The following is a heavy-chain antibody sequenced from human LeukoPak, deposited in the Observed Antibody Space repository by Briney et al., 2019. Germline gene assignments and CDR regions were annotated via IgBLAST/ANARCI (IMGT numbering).Heavy chain of an antibody. V-gene: IGHV3-53*01. J-gene: IGHJ4*02. D-gene: IGHD7-27*01. CDR2: IFSGGST. CDR1: GFSVSSNY. Sequence: GGSLRLSCAASGFSVSSNYMSWVRQAPGKGLEWVSVIFSGGSTYYADYVKGRFTISRDDSKNTVYLQLNSLRAEDTAVYYCARTLPGSYSDCWGQGTLVAVS. CDR3: ARTLPGSYSDC.